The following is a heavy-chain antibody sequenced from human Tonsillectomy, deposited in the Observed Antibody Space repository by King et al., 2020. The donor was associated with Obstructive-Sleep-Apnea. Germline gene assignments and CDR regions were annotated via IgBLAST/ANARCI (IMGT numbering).Heavy chain of an antibody. CDR1: GGSFSGYY. CDR3: ARRTYYDFWSGYYLDY. Sequence: VQLQQWGAGLLKPTETLSLTCAVYGGSFSGYYWSWIRQPPGKGLEWIGEINHSGSTNYNPSLKSRVTISVDTSKNQFSLKLSSVTAADTAVYYCARRTYYDFWSGYYLDYWGQGTLVTVSS. D-gene: IGHD3-3*01. V-gene: IGHV4-34*01. J-gene: IGHJ4*02. CDR2: INHSGST.